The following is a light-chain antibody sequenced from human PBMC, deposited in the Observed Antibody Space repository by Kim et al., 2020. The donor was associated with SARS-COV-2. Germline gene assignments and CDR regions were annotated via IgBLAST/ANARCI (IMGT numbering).Light chain of an antibody. V-gene: IGLV2-11*01. J-gene: IGLJ1*01. CDR3: CSYAGSPYV. CDR2: DGS. CDR1: SSDVGGYNY. Sequence: PGQSVTISCTGTSSDVGGYNYVSWYQQHPGKAPKLMIYDGSKRPSGVPDRFSGSKSGNTASLTISGLQAEDEADYYCCSYAGSPYVFGTGTKVTVL.